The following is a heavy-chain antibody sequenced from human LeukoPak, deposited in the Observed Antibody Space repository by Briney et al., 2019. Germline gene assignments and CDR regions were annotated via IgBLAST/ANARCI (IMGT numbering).Heavy chain of an antibody. V-gene: IGHV4-4*09. J-gene: IGHJ6*03. CDR1: GGSISRYY. D-gene: IGHD2-15*01. CDR2: IYTSGST. CDR3: ARLTVAAPDYYYFMDV. Sequence: SETLSLTCTVSGGSISRYYWSWIRQPPGKGLEWIGYIYTSGSTNYNPSLKSRVTISVDTSKNQFSLKLSSVTAADTAVYYCARLTVAAPDYYYFMDVWGKGTTVTVSS.